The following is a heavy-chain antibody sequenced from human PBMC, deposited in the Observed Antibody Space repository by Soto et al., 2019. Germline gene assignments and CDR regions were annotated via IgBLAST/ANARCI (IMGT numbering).Heavy chain of an antibody. D-gene: IGHD3-10*01. CDR2: IYYSGST. CDR1: GDSINSHY. CDR3: ARESAGSGINNWFDP. V-gene: IGHV4-59*11. Sequence: ETLSLTCGVSGDSINSHYWSWIRQPPGKGLEWIGFIYYSGSTKYNPSLESRVTISVDTSKNQFSLKLSSVTTADTAVYYCARESAGSGINNWFDPWGQGTLVTVSS. J-gene: IGHJ5*02.